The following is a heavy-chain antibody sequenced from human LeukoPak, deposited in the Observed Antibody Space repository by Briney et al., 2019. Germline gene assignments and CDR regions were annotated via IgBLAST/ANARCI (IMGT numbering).Heavy chain of an antibody. CDR1: GGSLRSYS. CDR2: IFSSGST. J-gene: IGHJ4*02. CDR3: ARGSREDSSGYYLFDS. D-gene: IGHD3-22*01. Sequence: SETLSLTCTVSGGSLRSYSWTWIRQPAGKGPEWTGRIFSSGSTNCNPSLKSRVTMSVDTSKNQFSLKLGSVTAADTAVYFCARGSREDSSGYYLFDSWGQGTLVTVSS. V-gene: IGHV4-4*07.